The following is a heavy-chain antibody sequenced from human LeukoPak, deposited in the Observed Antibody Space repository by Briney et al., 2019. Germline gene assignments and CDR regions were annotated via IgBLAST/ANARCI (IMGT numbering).Heavy chain of an antibody. CDR1: GFTFSNYG. J-gene: IGHJ2*01. D-gene: IGHD6-19*01. CDR3: ARGLGQWYFDL. CDR2: IWFDGSNK. V-gene: IGHV3-33*01. Sequence: PGRSLRLSCAASGFTFSNYGMHWVRQVPGKGLEWVAAIWFDGSNKYYVDSVKGRFTISRDNSKNTLYLQMNSLRAEDTAVYHCARGLGQWYFDLWGRGTLVTVSS.